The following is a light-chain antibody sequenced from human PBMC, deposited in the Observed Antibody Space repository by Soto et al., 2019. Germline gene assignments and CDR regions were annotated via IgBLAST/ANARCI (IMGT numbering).Light chain of an antibody. V-gene: IGLV1-40*01. CDR3: QSYDNSHYV. Sequence: QSVLAQPPSVSGAPGQRVTISCTGSSSSIGAGYDVHWYQQLPRTAPKLLSYGKNNRPSGVPDRFSGSKSGTSASLAITGLQAEDEADYYCQSYDNSHYVFGTGTKVTVL. CDR2: GKN. CDR1: SSSIGAGYD. J-gene: IGLJ1*01.